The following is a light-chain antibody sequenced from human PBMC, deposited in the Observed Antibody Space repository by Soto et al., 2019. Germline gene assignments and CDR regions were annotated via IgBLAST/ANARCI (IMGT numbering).Light chain of an antibody. J-gene: IGLJ2*01. Sequence: QSVLTQPPSVSAAPGQKVSISCSGSSSNIGNNYVSWYQQLPGTAPKLLIYDYNKRPSGIPDRFSGSKSGTSATLGITGLQTGDEADYYCGSWDSSLSVVVFGGGTQLTVL. CDR3: GSWDSSLSVVV. CDR1: SSNIGNNY. CDR2: DYN. V-gene: IGLV1-51*01.